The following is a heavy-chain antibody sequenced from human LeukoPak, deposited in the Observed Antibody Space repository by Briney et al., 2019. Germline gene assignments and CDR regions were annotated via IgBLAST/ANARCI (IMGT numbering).Heavy chain of an antibody. J-gene: IGHJ4*02. D-gene: IGHD2-15*01. Sequence: GGSLRLSCAASGFTFSSYSMNWVRQAPGKGLEWVSSISSSSSYIYYADSVKGRFTISRDNAKNTVYLQMNSLRAEDTAVYYCAKHGLPLVVISAPLDYWGQGTLVTVAS. V-gene: IGHV3-21*01. CDR2: ISSSSSYI. CDR3: AKHGLPLVVISAPLDY. CDR1: GFTFSSYS.